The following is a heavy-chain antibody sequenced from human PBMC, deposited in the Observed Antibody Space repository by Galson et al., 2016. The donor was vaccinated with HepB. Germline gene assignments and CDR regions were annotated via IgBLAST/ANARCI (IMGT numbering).Heavy chain of an antibody. CDR3: TTYYEAVLAQIEY. D-gene: IGHD3-22*01. J-gene: IGHJ4*02. V-gene: IGHV3-15*01. CDR1: GFTLNTYA. CDR2: IKRIADGGTT. Sequence: SLRLSCAASGFTLNTYAMNWVRQAPGKGLEWVGRIKRIADGGTTDYAAPVKGRFTNSRDASKNKLYLKMNSLQTEHSAVYYCTTYYEAVLAQIEYWGQGALVTVSS.